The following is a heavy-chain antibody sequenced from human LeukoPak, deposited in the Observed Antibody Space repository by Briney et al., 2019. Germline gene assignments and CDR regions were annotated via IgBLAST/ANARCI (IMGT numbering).Heavy chain of an antibody. Sequence: GASVTVSCKASGGTFSSYAISWVRQAPGQGLEWMGGIIPIFGTANYAQKFQGRVTITADESTSTAYMELSSLRSEDTAVYYCASSRGANWFDPWGQGTLVTVSS. D-gene: IGHD1-26*01. V-gene: IGHV1-69*13. CDR1: GGTFSSYA. CDR3: ASSRGANWFDP. J-gene: IGHJ5*02. CDR2: IIPIFGTA.